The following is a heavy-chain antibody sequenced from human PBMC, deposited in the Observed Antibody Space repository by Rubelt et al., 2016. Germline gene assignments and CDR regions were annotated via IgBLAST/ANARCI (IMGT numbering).Heavy chain of an antibody. Sequence: QVQLQESGPGLVKPSQTLSLTCAVSGASISSAGFSWSWIRQPPEQGLEWIGYIHYSGSTSYHPSLQRPVTISVDTSKNQFSLKLSAVTAADSAVYYCARGRNPDYWGQGTLVTVSS. D-gene: IGHD1-14*01. J-gene: IGHJ4*02. CDR1: GASISSAGFS. CDR2: IHYSGST. CDR3: ARGRNPDY. V-gene: IGHV4-30-4*07.